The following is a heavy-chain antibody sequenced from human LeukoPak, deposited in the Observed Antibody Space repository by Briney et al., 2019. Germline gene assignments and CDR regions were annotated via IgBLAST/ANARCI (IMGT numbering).Heavy chain of an antibody. CDR1: GGSFSGYY. V-gene: IGHV4-34*01. J-gene: IGHJ4*02. CDR3: VRVGIDSSAPSALDY. D-gene: IGHD3-22*01. Sequence: NPSETLSLTCAVYGGSFSGYYWSWIRQPPGKGLEWIGEINHSGSPTYNPSLKSRVAISVDTSKNQFSLKLSSVTAADTAVYYCVRVGIDSSAPSALDYWGQGTLVTVSS. CDR2: INHSGSP.